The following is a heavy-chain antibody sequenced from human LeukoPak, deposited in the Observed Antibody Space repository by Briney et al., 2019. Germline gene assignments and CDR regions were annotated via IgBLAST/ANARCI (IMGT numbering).Heavy chain of an antibody. CDR3: ARGQRGYSSS. Sequence: SETLSLTCIVSGGSISTSSYYWGWIRQPPGKRLEWIGSIYYSGSTYYNPSLKSRVTMSVNTSKNQFSLKLSSVTAADTAVYYCARGQRGYSSSWGQGTLVTVSS. D-gene: IGHD6-13*01. CDR2: IYYSGST. J-gene: IGHJ4*02. CDR1: GGSISTSSYY. V-gene: IGHV4-39*01.